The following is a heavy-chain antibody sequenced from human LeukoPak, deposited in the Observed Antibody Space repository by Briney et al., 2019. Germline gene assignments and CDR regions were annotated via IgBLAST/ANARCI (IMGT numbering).Heavy chain of an antibody. CDR3: ARVTQTDYDFDY. CDR2: IYSGGST. CDR1: GFTVSSNY. J-gene: IGHJ4*02. Sequence: GGSLRLSCAASGFTVSSNYMSWVRQAPGKGLEWVSVIYSGGSTYYADSVKGRFTISRDNSKNTLYLQMSSLRAEDTAVYYCARVTQTDYDFDYWGQGTLVTVSS. D-gene: IGHD4-17*01. V-gene: IGHV3-66*01.